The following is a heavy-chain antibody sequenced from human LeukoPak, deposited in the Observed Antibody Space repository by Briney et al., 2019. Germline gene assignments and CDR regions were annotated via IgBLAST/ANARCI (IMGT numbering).Heavy chain of an antibody. CDR2: ITPDSGAT. V-gene: IGHV1-2*02. CDR3: ARDQATVATPWWDH. CDR1: GYTFTDYY. Sequence: ASVKVSCKASGYTFTDYYVHWVRQAPGQGLEWMGWITPDSGATNYAQKFQGRVTMTRDTSISTAYMELSRLTSDDTGVYFCARDQATVATPWWDHWGQGTLVTVSS. D-gene: IGHD4-23*01. J-gene: IGHJ4*02.